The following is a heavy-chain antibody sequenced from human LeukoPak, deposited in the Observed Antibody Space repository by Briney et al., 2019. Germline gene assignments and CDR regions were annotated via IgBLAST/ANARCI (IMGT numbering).Heavy chain of an antibody. V-gene: IGHV1-2*06. J-gene: IGHJ5*02. D-gene: IGHD3-10*01. CDR3: ARDRFALVRGTPADWFDP. CDR1: GYTFTGYY. CDR2: INPNSGGT. Sequence: ASVKVSCKASGYTFTGYYMHWVRQAPGQGLEWMGRINPNSGGTNYAQKFQGRVTMTRDTSISTAYMELSRLRSDDTAVYYCARDRFALVRGTPADWFDPWGQGTLVTVSS.